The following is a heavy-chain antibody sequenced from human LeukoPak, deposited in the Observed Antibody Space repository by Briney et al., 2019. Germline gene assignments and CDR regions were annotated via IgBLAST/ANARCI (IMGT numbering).Heavy chain of an antibody. D-gene: IGHD3/OR15-3a*01. CDR2: IIPILDLT. J-gene: IGHJ4*02. CDR1: GGTFNNNA. Sequence: GASVKVSCKASGGTFNNNAINWVRQAPGQGLEWMGRIIPILDLTNYAEKFQDRVTITADKSTNTAYMELSSLRSEDTAVYYCAGDRTSQYFDFWGQGTLLTVSS. CDR3: AGDRTSQYFDF. V-gene: IGHV1-69*04.